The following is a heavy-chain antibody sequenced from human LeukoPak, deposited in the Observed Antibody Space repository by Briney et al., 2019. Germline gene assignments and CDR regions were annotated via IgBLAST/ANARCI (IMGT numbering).Heavy chain of an antibody. J-gene: IGHJ6*03. CDR3: ARGPGGRSGYYPLEDYYYYYYMDV. V-gene: IGHV1-18*01. CDR1: GGTFSSYA. CDR2: FDPEDGET. D-gene: IGHD3-22*01. Sequence: GASVKVSCKASGGTFSSYAISWVRQAPGKGLEWMGGFDPEDGETIYAQKLQGRVTMTTDTSTSTAYMELRSLRSDDTAVYYCARGPGGRSGYYPLEDYYYYYYMDVWGKGTTVTASS.